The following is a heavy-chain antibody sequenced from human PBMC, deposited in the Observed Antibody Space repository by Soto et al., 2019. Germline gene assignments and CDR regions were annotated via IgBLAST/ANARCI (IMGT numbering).Heavy chain of an antibody. J-gene: IGHJ5*02. CDR2: VYYSGST. D-gene: IGHD1-26*01. V-gene: IGHV4-59*01. CDR3: ARSGSYYLYNWFDP. Sequence: SETLSLTCTVSGGSFSTYYWSWIRQPPGKRLEWIGYVYYSGSTNYNPSLKSRVTISVDTSKNQFSLKLSSVTAADTAVYYCARSGSYYLYNWFDPWGQGTLVTVSS. CDR1: GGSFSTYY.